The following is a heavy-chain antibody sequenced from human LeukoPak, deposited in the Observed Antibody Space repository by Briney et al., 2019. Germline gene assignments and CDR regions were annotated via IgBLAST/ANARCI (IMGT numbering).Heavy chain of an antibody. CDR1: GFTFSSYG. V-gene: IGHV3-30*18. J-gene: IGHJ4*02. CDR2: ISYDGSNK. D-gene: IGHD2-21*02. CDR3: AKDLPTYCGGDCYSDY. Sequence: GGSLRLSCAASGFTFSSYGMHWVRQAPGKGLEWVAVISYDGSNKYYADSVKGRFTISRDDSKNTLYLQMNSLRAEDTAVYYCAKDLPTYCGGDCYSDYWGQGTLVTVSS.